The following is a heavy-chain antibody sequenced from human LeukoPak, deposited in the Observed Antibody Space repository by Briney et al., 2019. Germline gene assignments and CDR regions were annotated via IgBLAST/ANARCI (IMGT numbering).Heavy chain of an antibody. J-gene: IGHJ4*02. D-gene: IGHD3-3*01. Sequence: SETLSLTCTVSGGSVSSSSYYWGWVRQPPGKGLEWIGSIYYSGNTYYSPSLKSRVTISVDTSKNKFSLKLSSVTASDTAVYFCARQDTYYDFCSNSGYHFDSWGQGTLVTVSS. CDR1: GGSVSSSSYY. CDR2: IYYSGNT. CDR3: ARQDTYYDFCSNSGYHFDS. V-gene: IGHV4-39*01.